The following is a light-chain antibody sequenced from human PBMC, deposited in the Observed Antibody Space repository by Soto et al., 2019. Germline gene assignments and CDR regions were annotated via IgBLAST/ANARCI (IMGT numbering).Light chain of an antibody. Sequence: DIQMTQSPSTLSASVGDRVTITCRASQSISGWLAWYQQKPGQAPKLLIYDASTLESGVPSRFSGSGSGTEFTLTTSSLQREDFATYYCQQYTSYSQYTFGQGTRLEIK. CDR3: QQYTSYSQYT. CDR1: QSISGW. J-gene: IGKJ2*01. CDR2: DAS. V-gene: IGKV1-5*01.